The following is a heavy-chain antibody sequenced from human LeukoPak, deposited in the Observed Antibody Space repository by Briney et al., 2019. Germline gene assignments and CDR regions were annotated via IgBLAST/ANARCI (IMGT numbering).Heavy chain of an antibody. CDR1: GGTFSSYA. D-gene: IGHD2-2*01. J-gene: IGHJ6*03. Sequence: ASVKVSCKASGGTFSSYAISWVRQAPGQGLEWMGGIIPIFGTANYAQKFQGRVTITADESTSTAYMELSSLRSEDTAVYYCARGIAVVVPAPPASRGYYYYMDVWGKGTTVTVSS. V-gene: IGHV1-69*13. CDR2: IIPIFGTA. CDR3: ARGIAVVVPAPPASRGYYYYMDV.